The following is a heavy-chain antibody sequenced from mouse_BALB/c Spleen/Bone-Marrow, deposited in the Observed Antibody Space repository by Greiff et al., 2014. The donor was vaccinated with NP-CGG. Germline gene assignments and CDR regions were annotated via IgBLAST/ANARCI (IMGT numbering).Heavy chain of an antibody. CDR1: GYSFTGYF. CDR3: GRWGDGYYYAMDY. Sequence: VQLKQSGPDLVKPGASVKLSCKASGYSFTGYFLNWVRQSHGKSLEWIGRINPFNGDTFYNQKFKGKATLTVDKSSTTAHMELLSLTSEDSAVYYCGRWGDGYYYAMDYWGRGTSVTVSS. D-gene: IGHD2-3*01. J-gene: IGHJ4*01. V-gene: IGHV1-37*01. CDR2: INPFNGDT.